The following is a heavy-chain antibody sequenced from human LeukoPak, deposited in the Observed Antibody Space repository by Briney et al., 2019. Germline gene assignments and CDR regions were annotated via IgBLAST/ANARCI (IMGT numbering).Heavy chain of an antibody. CDR3: ARRDYYGSGSPDF. V-gene: IGHV3-20*04. CDR2: INWNGDRT. CDR1: GFTSHDYD. Sequence: RSGGSLRLSCAASGFTSHDYDMSWVRQSPGKGLEWVSGINWNGDRTGYADSVKGRFTISRDNAKKSLYLQMNSLRAEDTALYYCARRDYYGSGSPDFWGQGTLVTVSS. J-gene: IGHJ4*02. D-gene: IGHD3-10*01.